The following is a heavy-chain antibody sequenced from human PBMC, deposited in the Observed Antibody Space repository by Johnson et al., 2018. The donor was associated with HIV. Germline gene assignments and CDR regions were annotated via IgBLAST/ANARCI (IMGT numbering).Heavy chain of an antibody. V-gene: IGHV3-15*01. CDR1: GFTFSSYW. J-gene: IGHJ3*02. CDR3: TPGRPSSAAFDI. Sequence: MQLVESGGGLVQPGGSLRHSCAASGFTFSSYWMSWVRQAPGKGLEWVVRIKSKTEGGTPDSADPVKGRFTISRDDSKHTQFLQMNSLKTEDSAVYYCTPGRPSSAAFDIWGQGTMVTGSS. CDR2: IKSKTEGGTP.